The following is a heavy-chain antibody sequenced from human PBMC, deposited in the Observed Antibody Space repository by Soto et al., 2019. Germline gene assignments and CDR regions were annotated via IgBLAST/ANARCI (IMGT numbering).Heavy chain of an antibody. J-gene: IGHJ3*02. CDR2: IYYSGST. CDR1: GGAISSYY. Sequence: SETLSLTCTVSGGAISSYYWSWIRQPPGKGLEWIGYIYYSGSTNYNPSLKSRVTISVDTSKNQFSLKLSSVTAADTAVYYCARRYGSAFAIWGQGTMVTVS. D-gene: IGHD4-17*01. CDR3: ARRYGSAFAI. V-gene: IGHV4-59*01.